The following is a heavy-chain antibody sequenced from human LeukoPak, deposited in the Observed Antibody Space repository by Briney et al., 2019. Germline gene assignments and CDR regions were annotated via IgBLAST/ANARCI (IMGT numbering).Heavy chain of an antibody. J-gene: IGHJ6*02. CDR3: AREYQDSGTYLYGMDV. CDR1: GFTFSSYW. D-gene: IGHD3-10*01. CDR2: INTDGSST. Sequence: GGSLRLSCAASGFTFSSYWMHWVRQAPGKGLVWVSRINTDGSSTSYADSVKGRFTISRDNAKNTLYLQMNSLRAEDTAVYYCAREYQDSGTYLYGMDVWGQGTTVTVSS. V-gene: IGHV3-74*01.